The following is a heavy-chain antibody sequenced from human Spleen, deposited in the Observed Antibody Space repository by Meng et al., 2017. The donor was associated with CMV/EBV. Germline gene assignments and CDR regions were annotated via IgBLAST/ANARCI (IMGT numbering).Heavy chain of an antibody. V-gene: IGHV1-24*01. J-gene: IGHJ5*02. CDR3: ARGRMVRGEGFDP. CDR1: GYTLTELS. CDR2: FDPEDGET. Sequence: ASVKVSCKVSGYTLTELSMHWVRQAPGKGVEWMGGFDPEDGETIYAQKFQGRVTMTRDTSISTAYMELSRLRSDDTAVYYCARGRMVRGEGFDPWGQGTLVTVSS. D-gene: IGHD3-10*01.